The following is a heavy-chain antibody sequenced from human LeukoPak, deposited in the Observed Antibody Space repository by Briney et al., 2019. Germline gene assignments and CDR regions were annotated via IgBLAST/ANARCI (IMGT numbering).Heavy chain of an antibody. V-gene: IGHV1-8*01. D-gene: IGHD3-22*01. CDR3: ASNDPDYDSSGYRY. J-gene: IGHJ4*02. CDR1: GYTFTSYD. Sequence: SVKVSCKASGYTFTSYDINWVRQATGQGLEWMGWMNPNSGNIGYAQKFQGRVTMTRDMSTSTVYMELSSLRSEDTAVYYCASNDPDYDSSGYRYWGQGTLVTVSS. CDR2: MNPNSGNI.